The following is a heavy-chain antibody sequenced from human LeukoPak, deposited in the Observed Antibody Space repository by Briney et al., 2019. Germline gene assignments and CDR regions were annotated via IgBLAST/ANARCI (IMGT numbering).Heavy chain of an antibody. CDR2: IRYDGSNK. D-gene: IGHD6-19*01. Sequence: GGSLRLSCAASGFTFSTYIMNWVRQAPGKGLEWVAFIRYDGSNKYYADSVKGRFTISRDNSKNTLYLQMNSLRAEDTAVYYCAKGAVADLPLDYWGQGTLVTVSS. CDR3: AKGAVADLPLDY. CDR1: GFTFSTYI. J-gene: IGHJ4*02. V-gene: IGHV3-30*02.